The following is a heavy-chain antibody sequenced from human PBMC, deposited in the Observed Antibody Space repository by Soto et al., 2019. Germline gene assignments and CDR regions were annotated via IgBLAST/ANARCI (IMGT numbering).Heavy chain of an antibody. CDR3: ARDKGRDSGYYYPWYYYGMDV. CDR1: GFTFSSYS. J-gene: IGHJ6*02. D-gene: IGHD3-22*01. Sequence: GGSLRLSCAASGFTFSSYSMNWVRQAPGKGLEWVSYISSSSSTIYYADSVKGRFTISRDNAKNSLYLQMNSLRDEDTAVYYCARDKGRDSGYYYPWYYYGMDVWGQGTTVTVSS. CDR2: ISSSSSTI. V-gene: IGHV3-48*02.